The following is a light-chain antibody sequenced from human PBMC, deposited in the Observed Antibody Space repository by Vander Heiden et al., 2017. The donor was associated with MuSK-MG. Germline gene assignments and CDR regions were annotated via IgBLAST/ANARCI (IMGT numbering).Light chain of an antibody. Sequence: NFMLTQPHSVSESPGKTVTISCTGSSGSIASNYVQWYQQRPGSAPTTLICDDNPRPSGVPDRFSGSIDSSSNSASLTISGLKTEDEADYYCQSDDSSNFWVFGGGTKLTGL. V-gene: IGLV6-57*02. CDR2: DDN. CDR1: SGSIASNY. CDR3: QSDDSSNFWV. J-gene: IGLJ3*02.